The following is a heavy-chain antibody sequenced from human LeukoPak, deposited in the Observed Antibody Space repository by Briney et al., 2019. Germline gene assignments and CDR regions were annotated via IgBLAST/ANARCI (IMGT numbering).Heavy chain of an antibody. CDR2: IWYDGSNK. V-gene: IGHV3-33*06. Sequence: PGRSLRLSCAASGFTFSSYGMHWVRQAPGKGLEWVAVIWYDGSNKYYADSVKGRFTISRDNSKNTLYLQMNSLRAEDTAVYYCAKGRVGYYDFWSDYWGQGTLVTVSS. J-gene: IGHJ4*02. CDR3: AKGRVGYYDFWSDY. D-gene: IGHD3-3*01. CDR1: GFTFSSYG.